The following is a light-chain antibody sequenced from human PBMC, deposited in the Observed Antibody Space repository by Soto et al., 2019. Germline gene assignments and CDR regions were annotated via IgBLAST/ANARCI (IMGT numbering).Light chain of an antibody. Sequence: IQLTQSPSSLSASVGDRVTITCRASQGISSYLAWYQQKPRKAPKLLIYGASTLEGGVPFRFSGSGSGTDFTLIISSVQPEDFATYYCQQLNTYPITFGQGTRLEIK. CDR2: GAS. CDR3: QQLNTYPIT. CDR1: QGISSY. J-gene: IGKJ5*01. V-gene: IGKV1-9*01.